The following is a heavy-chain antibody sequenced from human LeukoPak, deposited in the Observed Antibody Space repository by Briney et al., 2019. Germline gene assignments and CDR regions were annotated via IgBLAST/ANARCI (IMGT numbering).Heavy chain of an antibody. Sequence: GASVKVSCKASGYTFTSYGISWVRQAPGQGLEWMGWISAYNGNTNYAQKLQGRVTMTTDTSTSTAYMELGSLRSDDTAVYYCARGPMKGYDSPRGNWFDPWGQGTLVTVSS. D-gene: IGHD3-22*01. CDR3: ARGPMKGYDSPRGNWFDP. CDR1: GYTFTSYG. V-gene: IGHV1-18*01. CDR2: ISAYNGNT. J-gene: IGHJ5*02.